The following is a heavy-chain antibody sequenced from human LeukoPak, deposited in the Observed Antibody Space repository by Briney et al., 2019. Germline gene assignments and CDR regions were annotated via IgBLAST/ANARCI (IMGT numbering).Heavy chain of an antibody. CDR3: AREGDYYDSSGYYYWFDP. V-gene: IGHV4-59*12. J-gene: IGHJ5*02. CDR2: IYYSGST. CDR1: GGSISSYY. D-gene: IGHD3-22*01. Sequence: SETLSLTCTVSGGSISSYYWSWIRQPPGKGLEWIGYIYYSGSTNYNPSLKSRVTISVDTSKNQFSLKLSSVTAADTAVYYCAREGDYYDSSGYYYWFDPWGQGTLVTVSS.